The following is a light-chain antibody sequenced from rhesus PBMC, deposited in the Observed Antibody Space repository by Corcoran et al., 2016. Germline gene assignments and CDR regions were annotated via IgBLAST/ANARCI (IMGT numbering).Light chain of an antibody. CDR3: CSYRTGSTFI. Sequence: QSALTQPRSVSKSLGQSVTISCTGSSDDVGGYNDVAWYQQQHHSGTAPRLLIYNVNKRPSGVSDRFSGSKSGNTASLIISGLTAEDEADYYCCSYRTGSTFIFGSGTRVTVL. CDR1: SDDVGGYND. V-gene: IGLV2S9*01. J-gene: IGLJ1*01. CDR2: NVN.